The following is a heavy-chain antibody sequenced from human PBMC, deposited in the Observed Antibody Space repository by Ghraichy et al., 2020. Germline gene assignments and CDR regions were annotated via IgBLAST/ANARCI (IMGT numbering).Heavy chain of an antibody. J-gene: IGHJ4*02. V-gene: IGHV5-51*01. CDR3: ARPSGYSYGYGAS. CDR2: IDPGDSDT. Sequence: GESLNISCKGSGYSFTSYWIGGVRQMPGKGLEWMGIIDPGDSDTRYSPSFQGQVTISADKSISTAYLQWSSLKASDTAMYYCARPSGYSYGYGASWGQGTLVTVSS. CDR1: GYSFTSYW. D-gene: IGHD5-18*01.